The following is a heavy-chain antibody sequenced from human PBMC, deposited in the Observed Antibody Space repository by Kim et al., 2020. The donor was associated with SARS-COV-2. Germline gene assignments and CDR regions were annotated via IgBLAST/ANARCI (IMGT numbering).Heavy chain of an antibody. CDR3: TRDQWIQLWSYDAFDI. V-gene: IGHV3-49*02. D-gene: IGHD5-18*01. Sequence: SGKGRFTISRDDSKSIAYLQMNSLKTEDTAVYYCTRDQWIQLWSYDAFDIWGQGTMVTVSS. J-gene: IGHJ3*02.